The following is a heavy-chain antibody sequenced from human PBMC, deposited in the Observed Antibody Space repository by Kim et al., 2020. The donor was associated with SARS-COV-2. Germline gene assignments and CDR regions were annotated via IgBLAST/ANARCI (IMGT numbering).Heavy chain of an antibody. J-gene: IGHJ4*02. CDR1: GYTFTSYA. CDR2: INAGNGNT. V-gene: IGHV1-3*01. CDR3: ARDWTYYDILTGQVSAHFDY. Sequence: ASVKVSCKASGYTFTSYAMHWVRQAPGQRLEWMGWINAGNGNTKYSQKFQGRVTITRDTSASTAYMELSSLRSEDTAVYYCARDWTYYDILTGQVSAHFDYWGQGTLVTVSS. D-gene: IGHD3-9*01.